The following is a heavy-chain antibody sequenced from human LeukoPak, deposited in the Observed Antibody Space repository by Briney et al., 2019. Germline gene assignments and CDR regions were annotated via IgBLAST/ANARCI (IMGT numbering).Heavy chain of an antibody. CDR3: ATVPQIAAWFDP. V-gene: IGHV3-53*01. CDR1: GFTVSSNY. Sequence: PGGSLRLSCAASGFTVSSNYMSWVRQAPGKGLEWVSVIYSGGSTYYADSVKGRFTISRDNSKNTLYLQMNSLRAEDTAVYYCATVPQIAAWFDPWGQGTLVTVSS. CDR2: IYSGGST. J-gene: IGHJ5*02.